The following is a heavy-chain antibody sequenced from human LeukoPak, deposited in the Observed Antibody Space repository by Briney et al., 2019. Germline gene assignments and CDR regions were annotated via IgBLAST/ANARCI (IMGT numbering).Heavy chain of an antibody. CDR1: GGSISSHY. V-gene: IGHV4-59*11. J-gene: IGHJ4*02. CDR2: IYYSGSP. D-gene: IGHD3-3*01. Sequence: SETPSLTCTVSGGSISSHYWSWIRQPPGKGLEWIGYIYYSGSPNYNPSLKSRVTTSVDTPKNQFSLKLSSVPAADTAVYYCAREVFWSGEFDYWGQGTLVTVSS. CDR3: AREVFWSGEFDY.